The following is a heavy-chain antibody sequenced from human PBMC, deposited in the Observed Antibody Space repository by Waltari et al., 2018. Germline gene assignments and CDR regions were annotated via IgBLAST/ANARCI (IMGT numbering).Heavy chain of an antibody. D-gene: IGHD3-22*01. CDR3: ARLPRGSVIIGAFDI. CDR1: EASIPAHF. J-gene: IGHJ3*02. Sequence: VQLQESGPGLVKPSETLSLTCDVSEASIPAHFRSWIRQAPGKGLEWIGYMYFSGTHNYNPSLKSRVTISIDTSKSRFSLNLRSVTTADTAIYYCARLPRGSVIIGAFDIWGQGTQVTVSS. V-gene: IGHV4-59*11. CDR2: MYFSGTH.